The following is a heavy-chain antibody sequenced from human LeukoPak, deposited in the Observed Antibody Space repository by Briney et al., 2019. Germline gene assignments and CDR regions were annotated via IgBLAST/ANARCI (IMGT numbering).Heavy chain of an antibody. J-gene: IGHJ4*02. CDR1: GYTFINYD. D-gene: IGHD6-19*01. Sequence: ASVKVSCKASGYTFINYDIRWVRQAPGQGLEWMGWISAYNGNTNYAQKLQGRVTMTTDTSTSTAYMELRSLRSDDTAVYYCARAFVAVAGFDYWGQGNLVTVSS. CDR3: ARAFVAVAGFDY. V-gene: IGHV1-18*01. CDR2: ISAYNGNT.